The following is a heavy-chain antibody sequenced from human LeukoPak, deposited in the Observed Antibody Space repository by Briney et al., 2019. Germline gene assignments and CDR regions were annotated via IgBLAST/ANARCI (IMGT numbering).Heavy chain of an antibody. J-gene: IGHJ3*01. CDR1: GGGFTTYA. V-gene: IGHV1-69*13. Sequence: SVKVSCKAFGGGFTTYAISWVRQAPGQSLEWMGGLIPVSGRPNYAQKFQGRLTIGADESTTTAHMELRGLTSEDTALYYCAKDDLGLAAFDVWGQGTMVTVSS. CDR2: LIPVSGRP. D-gene: IGHD7-27*01. CDR3: AKDDLGLAAFDV.